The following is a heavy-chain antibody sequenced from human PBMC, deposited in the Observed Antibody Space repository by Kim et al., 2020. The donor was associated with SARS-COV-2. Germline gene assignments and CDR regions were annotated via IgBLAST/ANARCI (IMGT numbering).Heavy chain of an antibody. CDR1: GGSISSGDYY. J-gene: IGHJ6*01. V-gene: IGHV4-30-4*01. D-gene: IGHD2-2*01. Sequence: SETLSLTCTVSGGSISSGDYYWSWIRQPPGKGLEWIGFIYYSGSTYYNPSLKSRVTISVDTSKSQFSLKLSSVTAADTAVYYCARERWPKMEVVPAGMDVGGQENTVTVST. CDR3: ARERWPKMEVVPAGMDV. CDR2: IYYSGST.